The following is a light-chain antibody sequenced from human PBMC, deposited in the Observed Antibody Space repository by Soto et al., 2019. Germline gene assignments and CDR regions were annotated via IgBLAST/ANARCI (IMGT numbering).Light chain of an antibody. CDR2: DAS. J-gene: IGKJ5*01. CDR3: QQYENLPT. CDR1: QNINNY. Sequence: ILMTQSPSSFSASPGDRVTITCQASQNINNYLNWYQQKPGRAPKLLIYDASNLEAGVPSRFRGSGSGTDFTFTISRLQPEDIATYYCQQYENLPTFGQGTRLEVK. V-gene: IGKV1-33*01.